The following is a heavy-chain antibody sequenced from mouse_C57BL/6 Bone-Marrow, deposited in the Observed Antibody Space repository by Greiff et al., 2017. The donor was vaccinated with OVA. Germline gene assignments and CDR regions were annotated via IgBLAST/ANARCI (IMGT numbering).Heavy chain of an antibody. Sequence: QVQLQQSGAELVRPGTSVKMSCTASGYTFTNYWIGWAKQRPGHGLEWLGDIYPGGGYTNYNEKFKGKATLTADKSSSTAYMQFSSLTSEDSAIYYCARGGRYFGVWGTGTTVTVSS. CDR3: ARGGRYFGV. V-gene: IGHV1-63*01. J-gene: IGHJ1*03. CDR1: GYTFTNYW. CDR2: IYPGGGYT.